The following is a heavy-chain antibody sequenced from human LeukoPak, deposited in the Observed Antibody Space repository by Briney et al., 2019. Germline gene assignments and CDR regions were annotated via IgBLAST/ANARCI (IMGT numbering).Heavy chain of an antibody. CDR3: ARDWTVTTGSCDY. Sequence: GGSLRLSCAASGFTFTNYRMTWVRQAPGKGLEWVSSISSTSGYIFYADSVKGRFTISRDNAKNTLYLQMNSLRVEDTAVYYCARDWTVTTGSCDYWGQGTLVTVSS. CDR1: GFTFTNYR. V-gene: IGHV3-21*01. J-gene: IGHJ4*02. CDR2: ISSTSGYI. D-gene: IGHD4-17*01.